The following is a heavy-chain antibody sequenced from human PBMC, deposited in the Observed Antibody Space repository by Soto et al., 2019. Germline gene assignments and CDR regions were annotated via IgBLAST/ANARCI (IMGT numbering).Heavy chain of an antibody. J-gene: IGHJ5*02. CDR1: GYTFTSYY. Sequence: ASVKVSCKASGYTFTSYYMHWVRQAPGQGLEWMGIINTSGGSTSYAQKFKGRVTITRDTSTSTVYMELSSMRSEDTAVHYCARDLDVRYSSGWYNWFDPWGQGTLVTVSS. D-gene: IGHD6-19*01. CDR3: ARDLDVRYSSGWYNWFDP. V-gene: IGHV1-46*01. CDR2: INTSGGST.